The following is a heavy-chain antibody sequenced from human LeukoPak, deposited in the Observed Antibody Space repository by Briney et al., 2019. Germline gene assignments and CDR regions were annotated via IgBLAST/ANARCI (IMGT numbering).Heavy chain of an antibody. CDR2: ISEDGSRE. D-gene: IGHD2-21*01. V-gene: IGHV3-7*01. CDR1: GINFRKYW. CDR3: TRDYSNARDY. Sequence: GGSLRLSCEVSGINFRKYWMTWVRQAPGKGLEWVASISEDGSREWYVDSVKGRFTVSRDNAKNALYLQVNSLRVDDTAVYYCTRDYSNARDYWGQGTLVTVSS. J-gene: IGHJ4*02.